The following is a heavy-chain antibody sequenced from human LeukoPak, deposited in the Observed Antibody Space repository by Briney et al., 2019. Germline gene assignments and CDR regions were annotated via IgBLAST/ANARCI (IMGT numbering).Heavy chain of an antibody. CDR3: VRPGQSSWWVYFNY. D-gene: IGHD2-15*01. CDR1: GGSSSSYY. J-gene: IGHJ4*02. V-gene: IGHV4-4*09. CDR2: IHTSGST. Sequence: SETLSLTCTVSGGSSSSYYWTWIRQPPGKGLEWIGYIHTSGSTNYNPSLKSRVTMSVDTSKNQFSLRLTPVTAADTAVYYCVRPGQSSWWVYFNYWGQGTVVTVSS.